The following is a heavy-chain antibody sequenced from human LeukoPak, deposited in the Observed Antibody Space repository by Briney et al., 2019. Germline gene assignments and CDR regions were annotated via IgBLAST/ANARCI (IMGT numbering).Heavy chain of an antibody. CDR3: AKEEVTSGGGLAS. D-gene: IGHD2-21*02. CDR2: MYTGGTT. V-gene: IGHV3-53*01. CDR1: GFTVSGTH. Sequence: AGSLRLSCAASGFTVSGTHMSWGRQAPGHGLGWVSAMYTGGTTYYADSVKGRFTISRDNSKITLYLHMNSLRAEDTAVYYCAKEEVTSGGGLASWGQGTLVTVSS. J-gene: IGHJ4*02.